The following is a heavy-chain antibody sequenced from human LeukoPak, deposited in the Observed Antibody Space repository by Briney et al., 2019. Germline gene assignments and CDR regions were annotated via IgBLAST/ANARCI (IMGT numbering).Heavy chain of an antibody. J-gene: IGHJ4*02. CDR1: GGSISSYY. V-gene: IGHV4-59*01. CDR3: ARGYDSSGRRD. Sequence: SETLSLTCTVSGGSISSYYWSWIRQPPGKGLEWIGYIYYSGSTNYNPSLKSRVTISVDTSKNQFSLKLSSVTAADTAVYYCARGYDSSGRRDWGQGTLVTVSS. CDR2: IYYSGST. D-gene: IGHD3-22*01.